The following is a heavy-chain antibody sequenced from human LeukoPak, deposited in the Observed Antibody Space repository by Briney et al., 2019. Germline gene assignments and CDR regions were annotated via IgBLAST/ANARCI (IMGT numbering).Heavy chain of an antibody. V-gene: IGHV1-69*05. J-gene: IGHJ4*02. CDR1: GYTFTNYG. CDR3: ASTMGWLQLRGPFDY. CDR2: IIPIFGTA. D-gene: IGHD5-24*01. Sequence: GASVKVSCKASGYTFTNYGISWVRQAPGQGLEWMGGIIPIFGTANYAQKFQGRVTITTDESTSTAYMELSSLRSEDTAVYYCASTMGWLQLRGPFDYWGQGTLVTVSS.